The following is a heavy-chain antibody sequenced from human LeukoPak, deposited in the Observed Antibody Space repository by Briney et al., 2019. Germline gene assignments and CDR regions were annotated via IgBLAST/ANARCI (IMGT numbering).Heavy chain of an antibody. D-gene: IGHD6-13*01. J-gene: IGHJ1*01. V-gene: IGHV3-30*02. CDR3: AKGIGSSWYTAEYFQH. Sequence: GGSLRLSCAVSGFAFGSEAMSWVRQSPARGLEWVAFIRYDGSNKYYADSVKGRFTISRDNSKNTLYLQMNSLRAEDTAVYYCAKGIGSSWYTAEYFQHWGQGTLVTVSS. CDR2: IRYDGSNK. CDR1: GFAFGSEA.